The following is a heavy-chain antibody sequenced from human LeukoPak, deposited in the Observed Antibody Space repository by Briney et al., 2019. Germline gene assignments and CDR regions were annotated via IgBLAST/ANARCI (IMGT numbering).Heavy chain of an antibody. CDR1: GFTVSTNH. V-gene: IGHV3-53*01. Sequence: GGSLRLSCAVSGFTVSTNHMSWVRQAPGRGLKWVSVIYNDGNTYYTDSVKGRFTISRDNSKNTVFLQMNSLRVEDTAVYYCARDREVVTAKAQMDVWGKGTTVTVSS. CDR2: IYNDGNT. J-gene: IGHJ6*03. D-gene: IGHD2-21*02. CDR3: ARDREVVTAKAQMDV.